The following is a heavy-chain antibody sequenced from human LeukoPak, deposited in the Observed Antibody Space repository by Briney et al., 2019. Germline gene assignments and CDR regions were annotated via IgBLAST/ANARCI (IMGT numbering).Heavy chain of an antibody. V-gene: IGHV1-8*01. CDR1: GYPFTSYD. D-gene: IGHD1-14*01. Sequence: ASVKVSCKASGYPFTSYDINWVRQATGQGLEWMGWMNSNSDNAGYTEKFQGRVTITRNTSISTVYMELSSLRPEDTAVYFCARRTGNHYGPFDYWGQGTLVTVSS. J-gene: IGHJ4*02. CDR2: MNSNSDNA. CDR3: ARRTGNHYGPFDY.